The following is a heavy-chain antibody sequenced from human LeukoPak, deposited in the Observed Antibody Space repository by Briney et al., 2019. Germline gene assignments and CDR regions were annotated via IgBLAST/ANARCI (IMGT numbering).Heavy chain of an antibody. J-gene: IGHJ4*02. D-gene: IGHD5-12*01. CDR2: ISYDGSNK. CDR3: AKDVRYSGYDGY. V-gene: IGHV3-30*18. CDR1: GFTFSSYG. Sequence: GGSLRLSCAASGFTFSSYGMHWVRQAPGKGLEWVAVISYDGSNKYYADSVKGRFTISRDNSKNTLYLPMNSLRAEDTAVYYCAKDVRYSGYDGYWGQGTLVTVSS.